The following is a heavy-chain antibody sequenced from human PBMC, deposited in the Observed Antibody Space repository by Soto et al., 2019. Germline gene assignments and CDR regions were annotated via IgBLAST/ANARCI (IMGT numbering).Heavy chain of an antibody. CDR3: RSPISGWLAH. CDR1: GFTFSGST. J-gene: IGHJ4*02. V-gene: IGHV3-73*02. CDR2: IRSKTNNYAT. D-gene: IGHD6-19*01. Sequence: EVQLVESGGGLVQPGGSLKLSCAASGFTFSGSTIHWVRQASGKGLEWVGHIRSKTNNYATAYSASVKGRFTISRDESKTTAYLQMNSMKTEDTAVYYCRSPISGWLAHWGQGTLVTVSS.